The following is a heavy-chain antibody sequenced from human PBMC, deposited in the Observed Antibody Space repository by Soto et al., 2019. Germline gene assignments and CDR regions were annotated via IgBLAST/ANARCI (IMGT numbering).Heavy chain of an antibody. CDR2: ISGSGGST. V-gene: IGHV3-23*01. Sequence: GGSLRLSCAASGFTFSSYAMSWVRQAPGKGLEWVSAISGSGGSTYYADSVKGRFTISRDNSKNTLYLQMNSLRAEDTAVYYCAKEDFGHYYGSGSNYYYGMDVWGQGTTVTVSS. J-gene: IGHJ6*02. CDR3: AKEDFGHYYGSGSNYYYGMDV. D-gene: IGHD3-10*01. CDR1: GFTFSSYA.